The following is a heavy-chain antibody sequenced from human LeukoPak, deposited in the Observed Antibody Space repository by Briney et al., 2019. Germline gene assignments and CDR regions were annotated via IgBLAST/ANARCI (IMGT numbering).Heavy chain of an antibody. Sequence: PGGSLRLSCAASGFTFSSYWMHWVRQAPGKGLVWVSRINSDGSSTSYADSVKGRFTISRDNAKNTLYLQMNSLRAEDTAVYYCARGPPVLRFLEWLLSYFDYWGQGTLVTVSS. V-gene: IGHV3-74*01. CDR3: ARGPPVLRFLEWLLSYFDY. CDR2: INSDGSST. D-gene: IGHD3-3*01. CDR1: GFTFSSYW. J-gene: IGHJ4*02.